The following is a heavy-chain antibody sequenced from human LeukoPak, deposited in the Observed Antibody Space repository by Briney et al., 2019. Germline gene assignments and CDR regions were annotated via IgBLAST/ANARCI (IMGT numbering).Heavy chain of an antibody. D-gene: IGHD5/OR15-5a*01. CDR3: ARSTISRFDP. Sequence: ASETLSLTYAVAFYSITSGYNWFWIRQSPQRGLEWIGNVNHRGQTFYNPSLRGRLTTSVDTSKNQFSLKLTSVPAAHTPVYYCARSTISRFDPWGQGILVIVSS. J-gene: IGHJ5*02. CDR2: VNHRGQT. V-gene: IGHV4-38-2*01. CDR1: FYSITSGYN.